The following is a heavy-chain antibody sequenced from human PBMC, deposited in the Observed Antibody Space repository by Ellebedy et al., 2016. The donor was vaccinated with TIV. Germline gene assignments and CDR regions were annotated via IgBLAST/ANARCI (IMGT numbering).Heavy chain of an antibody. CDR2: IYYSGST. J-gene: IGHJ4*02. Sequence: SETLSLXCTVSGGSISSSSYYWGWIRQPPGKGLEWIGSIYYSGSTYYNPSLKSRVTISVDTSKNQFSLKLSSVTAADTAVYYCARPNDSSGYPYYWGQGTLVTVSS. V-gene: IGHV4-39*01. D-gene: IGHD3-22*01. CDR3: ARPNDSSGYPYY. CDR1: GGSISSSSYY.